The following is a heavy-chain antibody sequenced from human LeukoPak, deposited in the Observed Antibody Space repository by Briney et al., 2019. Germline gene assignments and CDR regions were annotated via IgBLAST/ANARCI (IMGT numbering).Heavy chain of an antibody. CDR2: IYTSGST. D-gene: IGHD3-22*01. Sequence: PSETLSLTCTVSGGSISSGSYYWSWIRQPAGKGLEWIGCIYTSGSTNYNPSLKSRVTISVDTSKNQFSLKLSSVTAADTAVYYCARDGTYYYDSSGPPTNFDIWGQGTMVTVSS. J-gene: IGHJ3*02. V-gene: IGHV4-61*02. CDR1: GGSISSGSYY. CDR3: ARDGTYYYDSSGPPTNFDI.